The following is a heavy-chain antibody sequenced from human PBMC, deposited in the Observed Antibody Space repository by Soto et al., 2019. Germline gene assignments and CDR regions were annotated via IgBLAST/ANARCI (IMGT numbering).Heavy chain of an antibody. D-gene: IGHD4-17*01. Sequence: VQLMQSGAEVKQPGSSVKVSCKASGGTFSSHSINWVRQAPGQGLEWMGGIITHFGTANYAQNFQGRVTITADQSTSTAYMELNSLRSDDTAVYYCAREVGYGDFSAALLDWGQGTLVTVSS. V-gene: IGHV1-69*01. CDR1: GGTFSSHS. J-gene: IGHJ4*02. CDR2: IITHFGTA. CDR3: AREVGYGDFSAALLD.